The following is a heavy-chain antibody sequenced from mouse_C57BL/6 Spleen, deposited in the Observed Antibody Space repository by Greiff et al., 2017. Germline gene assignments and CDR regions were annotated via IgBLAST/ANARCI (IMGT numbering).Heavy chain of an antibody. V-gene: IGHV1-63*01. CDR2: IYPGGGYT. D-gene: IGHD1-1*01. CDR1: GYTFTNYW. Sequence: QVQLQQSGAELVRPGTSVKMSCKASGYTFTNYWIGWAKPRPGHGLEWIGDIYPGGGYTNYNEQFKGKATLTADKSSSPAYMQFSSLTSEDSAIYYCARHYGSSYGAMDYWGQGTSVTVSS. CDR3: ARHYGSSYGAMDY. J-gene: IGHJ4*01.